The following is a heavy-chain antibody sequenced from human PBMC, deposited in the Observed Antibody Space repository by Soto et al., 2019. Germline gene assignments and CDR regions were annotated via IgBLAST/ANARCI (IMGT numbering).Heavy chain of an antibody. D-gene: IGHD3-3*01. CDR3: ASKSGFLDRYFYL. CDR1: GGSFSGYY. V-gene: IGHV4-34*01. J-gene: IGHJ2*01. Sequence: QVQLQQWGAGLLKPTETLSLTCAVYGGSFSGYYWSWIRQPPGKGLEWIGEINHSGSTNYNPSLKSRVTISVDTSKNQFSLKLSSVTSADTAVYYCASKSGFLDRYFYLWGRGILVTVSS. CDR2: INHSGST.